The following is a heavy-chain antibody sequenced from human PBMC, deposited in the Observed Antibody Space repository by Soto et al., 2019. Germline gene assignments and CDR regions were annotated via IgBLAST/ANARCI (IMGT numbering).Heavy chain of an antibody. CDR2: IRGTGTFI. CDR3: ERDQRYLRQGYSDY. J-gene: IGHJ4*02. D-gene: IGHD4-4*01. V-gene: IGHV3-21*01. Sequence: EVQLVESGGGLVKAGGSLRLSCAASGFTFSDDSMNWVRQAPGKGLELVSSIRGTGTFIYYADSVKGRFTISRDNSKTSLFLQMDSLRVEDKDVYYFERDQRYLRQGYSDYWGQGTLVTVSS. CDR1: GFTFSDDS.